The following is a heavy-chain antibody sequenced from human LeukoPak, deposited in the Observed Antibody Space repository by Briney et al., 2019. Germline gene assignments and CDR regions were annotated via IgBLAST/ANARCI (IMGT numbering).Heavy chain of an antibody. D-gene: IGHD4-23*01. V-gene: IGHV3-30*04. J-gene: IGHJ4*02. Sequence: GGSLRLSCAASGFNFGSYAMHWVRQAPDKGLQWVAVIWYDGSNKYYADSVKGRFIISRDNSKSTVFLQMNSLRIEDTGVYYYARGAHYGGNSPDYWGQGTLVTVSS. CDR1: GFNFGSYA. CDR3: ARGAHYGGNSPDY. CDR2: IWYDGSNK.